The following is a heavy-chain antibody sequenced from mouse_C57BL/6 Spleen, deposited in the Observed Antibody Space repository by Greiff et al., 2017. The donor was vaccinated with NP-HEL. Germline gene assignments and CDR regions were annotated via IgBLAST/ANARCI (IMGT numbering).Heavy chain of an antibody. D-gene: IGHD1-1*01. V-gene: IGHV1-50*01. CDR2: IDPSDSYT. CDR3: ASPITTVVATDWYFDV. CDR1: GYTFTSYW. Sequence: QVQLQQPGAELVKPGASVKLSCKASGYTFTSYWMQWVKQRPGQGLEWIGEIDPSDSYTNYNQKFKGKATLTVDTSSSTAYMQLSSRTSEDSAVYYCASPITTVVATDWYFDVWGTGTTVTVSS. J-gene: IGHJ1*03.